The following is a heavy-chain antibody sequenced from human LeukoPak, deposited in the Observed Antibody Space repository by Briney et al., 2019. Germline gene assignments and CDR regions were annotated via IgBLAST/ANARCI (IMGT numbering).Heavy chain of an antibody. CDR1: GGSVSSGSDY. Sequence: PSETLSLTCTVSGGSVSSGSDYWSWIRQPPGKGLEWIGYVYYSGSTNYNPSLKSRVTISVDTSKNQFSLKLSSVTAADTAVYYCARGPGYDFWSGSNWFDPWGQGTLVTVSS. CDR2: VYYSGST. D-gene: IGHD3-3*01. CDR3: ARGPGYDFWSGSNWFDP. V-gene: IGHV4-61*01. J-gene: IGHJ5*02.